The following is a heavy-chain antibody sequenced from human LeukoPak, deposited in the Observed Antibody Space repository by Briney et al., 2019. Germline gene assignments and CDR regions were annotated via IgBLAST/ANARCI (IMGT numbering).Heavy chain of an antibody. CDR3: AAVTDFWSGHNWFDP. CDR1: GYTFTGYY. CDR2: INPNSGGT. Sequence: ASVKVSCKASGYTFTGYYMHWVRQAPGQGLEWMGRINPNSGGTNYAQKFQERVTITRDMSTSTAYMELSSLRSEDTAVYYCAAVTDFWSGHNWFDPWGQGTLVTVSS. J-gene: IGHJ5*02. V-gene: IGHV1-2*06. D-gene: IGHD3-3*01.